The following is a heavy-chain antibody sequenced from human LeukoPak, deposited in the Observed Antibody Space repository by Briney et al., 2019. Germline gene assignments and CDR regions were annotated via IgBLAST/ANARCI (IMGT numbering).Heavy chain of an antibody. Sequence: GGSLRLSCTASEFTFSTYAMTWVRQAPGKGLEWVSTSGSGGRTYYADAVKGRFTISRDNSKNTLYLQMNSLRAEDTAVYYCAKDSTSSSSWYLPGTFDYWGQGTLATVSS. V-gene: IGHV3-23*01. CDR3: AKDSTSSSSWYLPGTFDY. D-gene: IGHD6-13*01. CDR1: EFTFSTYA. J-gene: IGHJ4*02. CDR2: SGSGGRT.